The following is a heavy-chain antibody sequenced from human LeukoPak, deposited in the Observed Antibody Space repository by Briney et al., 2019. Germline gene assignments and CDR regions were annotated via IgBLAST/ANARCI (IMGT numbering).Heavy chain of an antibody. D-gene: IGHD1-14*01. Sequence: PGGSLRLSCAASGSTFGNSWVHWVRQAPGKGLVWVSLINADGSTTSYADSVKGRFTISRDNARNTLSLEMNSLTIEDTAVYYCIVVVEPPDSDGFDVWGQGTMITVSS. CDR2: INADGSTT. V-gene: IGHV3-74*01. CDR1: GSTFGNSW. CDR3: IVVVEPPDSDGFDV. J-gene: IGHJ3*01.